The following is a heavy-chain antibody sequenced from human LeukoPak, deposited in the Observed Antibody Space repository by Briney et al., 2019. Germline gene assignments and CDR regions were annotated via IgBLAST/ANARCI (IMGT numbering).Heavy chain of an antibody. CDR1: GYTFTSYA. J-gene: IGHJ2*01. CDR2: INTNTGNP. V-gene: IGHV7-4-1*02. Sequence: ASVEVSCKASGYTFTSYAMNWVRQAPGQGLEWMGWINTNTGNPTYAQGFTGRFVFSLDTSVSTAYLQISSLKAEDTAVYYCAREELLGVPSFFDLWGRGTLVTVSS. D-gene: IGHD1-7*01. CDR3: AREELLGVPSFFDL.